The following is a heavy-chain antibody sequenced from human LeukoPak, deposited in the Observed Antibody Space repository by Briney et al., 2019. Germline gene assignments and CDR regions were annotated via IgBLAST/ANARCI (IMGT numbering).Heavy chain of an antibody. V-gene: IGHV4-39*01. Sequence: NPSETLSLTCTVSGGSISGSSYYWGWIRQPPGKGLEWLGGIYYSGSTYYNPSLRSRVTISVDTSKNQFSLKLSSVTAADTAVYYCARRRANWYFDLWGRGTLVTVSS. CDR3: ARRRANWYFDL. J-gene: IGHJ2*01. CDR2: IYYSGST. CDR1: GGSISGSSYY.